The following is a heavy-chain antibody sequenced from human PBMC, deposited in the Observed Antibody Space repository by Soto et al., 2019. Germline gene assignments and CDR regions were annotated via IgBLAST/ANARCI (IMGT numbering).Heavy chain of an antibody. CDR3: ARDLVD. CDR2: INSDGSTR. CDR1: GFAFNNYW. V-gene: IGHV3-74*01. D-gene: IGHD2-15*01. Sequence: EVQLVESGGGLVQQGGSLRLSCGASGFAFNNYWMHWVRQAPGKGLVWVSRINSDGSTRSYADFVKGRFTISRDNAKNTVYLQMNSLRVEDTAVYYCARDLVDWGQGTLVTVSS. J-gene: IGHJ4*02.